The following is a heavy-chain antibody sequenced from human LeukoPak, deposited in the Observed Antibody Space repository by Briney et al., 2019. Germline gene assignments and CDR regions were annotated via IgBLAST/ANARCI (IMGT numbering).Heavy chain of an antibody. Sequence: GGSLRLSCAASGFTFSSYAMSWVRQAPGKGLEWVSAISGSGGSTYYADSVKGRFTISRDNSKNTLYLQMNSLRAEDTAVYYCAKSPPPSGPYDFWSGYYSAAFDCWGQGTLVTVSS. V-gene: IGHV3-23*01. D-gene: IGHD3-3*01. CDR1: GFTFSSYA. CDR2: ISGSGGST. J-gene: IGHJ4*02. CDR3: AKSPPPSGPYDFWSGYYSAAFDC.